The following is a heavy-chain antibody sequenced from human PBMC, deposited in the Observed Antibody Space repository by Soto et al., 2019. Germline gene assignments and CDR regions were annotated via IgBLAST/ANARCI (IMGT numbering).Heavy chain of an antibody. Sequence: QVQLQESGPGLVKPSETLSLTCSVSGGSLSDHYWTWIRQSPGKALEWIGCIYYRASTYYNPSLKSRVTISVDTSKSQFSLRLSSVTAADTAVYYCARMRPTGWHDYYFYGMDVWGQGTTVTVSS. V-gene: IGHV4-59*11. D-gene: IGHD6-19*01. CDR1: GGSLSDHY. CDR3: ARMRPTGWHDYYFYGMDV. J-gene: IGHJ6*02. CDR2: IYYRAST.